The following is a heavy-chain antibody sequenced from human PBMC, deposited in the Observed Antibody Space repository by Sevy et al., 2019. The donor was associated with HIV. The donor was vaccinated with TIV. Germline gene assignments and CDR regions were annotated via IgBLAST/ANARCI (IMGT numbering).Heavy chain of an antibody. V-gene: IGHV3-48*03. D-gene: IGHD3-16*01. CDR2: ISSIGTAI. J-gene: IGHJ4*02. CDR1: GITFSTYE. Sequence: GGSLRLSCAASGITFSTYEMNWVRQAPGKGLEWVSYISSIGTAIYYADSVKGRFTISRDNAKNSLYLQMNSLRAEDTAVYYCARGGGGGADYWGQGTLVTVSS. CDR3: ARGGGGGADY.